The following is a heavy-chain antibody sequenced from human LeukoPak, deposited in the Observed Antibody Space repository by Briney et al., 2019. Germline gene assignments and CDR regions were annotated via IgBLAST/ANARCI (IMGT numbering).Heavy chain of an antibody. CDR1: GGSFSGYY. D-gene: IGHD3-10*01. CDR3: GYSLIRGVIRD. Sequence: SETLSLTCAVNGGSFSGYYWSWTRQPPGKGLEWIAEIKHIGSTNYNPSLKSRVTTSVDMSKKQFSLKLSSVTAADTAVYYCGYSLIRGVIRDWGQGALVTVSS. CDR2: IKHIGST. J-gene: IGHJ4*02. V-gene: IGHV4-34*01.